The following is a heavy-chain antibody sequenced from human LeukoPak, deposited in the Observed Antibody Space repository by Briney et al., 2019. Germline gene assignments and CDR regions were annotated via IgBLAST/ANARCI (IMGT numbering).Heavy chain of an antibody. V-gene: IGHV3-23*01. CDR1: GFTFSNYA. CDR2: ISASGGS. CDR3: AREPRDCTGGTCQSAGGYYFYY. Sequence: GGSLRLSCAASGFTFSNYAMSWVRQAPGKGLEWVAGISASGGSYYADSVKGRFTVSRDISKNTLYLQMNSLRAEDTAVYFCAREPRDCTGGTCQSAGGYYFYYWSQGTLVTVSS. D-gene: IGHD2-15*01. J-gene: IGHJ4*02.